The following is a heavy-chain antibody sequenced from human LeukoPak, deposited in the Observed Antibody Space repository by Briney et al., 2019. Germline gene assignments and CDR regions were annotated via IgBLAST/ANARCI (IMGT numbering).Heavy chain of an antibody. CDR2: IYTSGST. Sequence: PSETLSLTCTVSGGSISSGSYYWSWIRQPAGKGREWIGRIYTSGSTNYNPSLKSRVTISIDTSKNQFSLKLSSVTAADTAVYYCARGWSGFDPFDYWGQGTLVTVSS. CDR3: ARGWSGFDPFDY. J-gene: IGHJ4*02. CDR1: GGSISSGSYY. D-gene: IGHD3-3*01. V-gene: IGHV4-61*02.